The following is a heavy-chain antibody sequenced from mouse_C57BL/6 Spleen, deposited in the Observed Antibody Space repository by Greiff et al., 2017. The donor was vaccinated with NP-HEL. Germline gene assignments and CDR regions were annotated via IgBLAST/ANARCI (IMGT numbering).Heavy chain of an antibody. J-gene: IGHJ1*03. CDR1: GFTFSSYG. D-gene: IGHD2-2*01. CDR3: ARHEGGYAGYFDV. Sequence: EVQLVESGGDLVKPGGSLKLSCAASGFTFSSYGMSWVRQTPDKRLEWVATISSGGSYTYYPDSVKGRFTISRDNAKNTLYLQMSSLKSEDTAMYYCARHEGGYAGYFDVWGTGTTVTVSS. V-gene: IGHV5-6*01. CDR2: ISSGGSYT.